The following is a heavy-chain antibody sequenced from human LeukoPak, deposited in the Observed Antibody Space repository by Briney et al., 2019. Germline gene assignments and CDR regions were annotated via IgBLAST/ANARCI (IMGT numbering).Heavy chain of an antibody. V-gene: IGHV4-34*01. J-gene: IGHJ5*02. CDR1: GGSFSGYY. CDR3: ATATPGYCSSTSCRGGWFDP. Sequence: SETLSLTCAVYGGSFSGYYWSWIRQPPGKGLEWIGEINHSGSTNYNPSLKSRVTISVDTSKNQFSLKLSSVTAADTAVCYCATATPGYCSSTSCRGGWFDPWGQGTLVTVSS. CDR2: INHSGST. D-gene: IGHD2-2*01.